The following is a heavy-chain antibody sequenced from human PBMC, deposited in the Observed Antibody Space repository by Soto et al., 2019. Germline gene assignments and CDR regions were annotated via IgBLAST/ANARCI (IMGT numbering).Heavy chain of an antibody. CDR2: IYSGGST. CDR1: PHIVGSSY. J-gene: IGHJ6*02. V-gene: IGHV3-53*01. Sequence: GGSLRLSCAASPHIVGSSYVSWVRQAPGKGLEWVSVIYSGGSTYYADSVKGRFTISRDNSKNTLYLQMNSLRAEDTAVYYCAREDYDILTGGYYYGMDVWGQGTTVTVSS. CDR3: AREDYDILTGGYYYGMDV. D-gene: IGHD3-9*01.